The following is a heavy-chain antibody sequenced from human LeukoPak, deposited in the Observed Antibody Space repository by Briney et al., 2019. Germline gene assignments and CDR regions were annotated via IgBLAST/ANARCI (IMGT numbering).Heavy chain of an antibody. V-gene: IGHV1-8*03. D-gene: IGHD1-26*01. CDR2: MNPNSGNT. Sequence: ASVKVSCKASGYTFTSYDINWVRQATGQGLEWMGWMNPNSGNTGYAQKFQGRVTITRNTSISTAYMELSSLRSEDTAVYYCARGCGSYYAFDIWGQGTMVTVSS. J-gene: IGHJ3*02. CDR1: GYTFTSYD. CDR3: ARGCGSYYAFDI.